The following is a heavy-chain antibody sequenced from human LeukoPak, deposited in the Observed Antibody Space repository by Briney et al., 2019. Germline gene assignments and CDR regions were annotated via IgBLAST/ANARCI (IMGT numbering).Heavy chain of an antibody. CDR2: INPNLGIA. CDR1: GCTFSSYA. CDR3: AREGHCSSTSCYTLNWFVP. D-gene: IGHD2-2*02. Sequence: SVKVSCKASGCTFSSYAISWVRQAPGRGLEWMGRINPNLGIANYAQKFQGRVTITADKSTSTAYMELSRLRSEDTAVYYCAREGHCSSTSCYTLNWFVPWGQGTLVTVSS. J-gene: IGHJ5*02. V-gene: IGHV1-69*04.